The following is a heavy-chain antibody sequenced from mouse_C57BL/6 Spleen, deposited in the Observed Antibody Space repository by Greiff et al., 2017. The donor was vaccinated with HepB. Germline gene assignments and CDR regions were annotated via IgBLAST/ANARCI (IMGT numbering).Heavy chain of an antibody. CDR2: IDPETGGT. Sequence: VQLQQSGAELVRPGASVTLSCKASGYTFTDYEMHWVKQTPVHGLEWIGAIDPETGGTAYNQKFKGKAILTADKSSSTAYMELRSLTSEDSAVYYCTRGAYYGSSFFDYWGQGTTLTVSS. D-gene: IGHD1-1*01. J-gene: IGHJ2*01. CDR1: GYTFTDYE. V-gene: IGHV1-15*01. CDR3: TRGAYYGSSFFDY.